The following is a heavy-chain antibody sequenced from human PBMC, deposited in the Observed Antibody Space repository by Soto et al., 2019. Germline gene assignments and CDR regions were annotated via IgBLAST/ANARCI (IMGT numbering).Heavy chain of an antibody. CDR1: GGSVNTYY. Sequence: SETLSLTCTVSGGSVNTYYWSWIRQPPGKGLEWIGYIYYSGSTYYNPSLKSRVTISVDTSKNQFSLKLSSVTAADTAVYYCARGPGIWGQGTLVTVSS. CDR3: ARGPGI. CDR2: IYYSGST. V-gene: IGHV4-59*02. J-gene: IGHJ4*02.